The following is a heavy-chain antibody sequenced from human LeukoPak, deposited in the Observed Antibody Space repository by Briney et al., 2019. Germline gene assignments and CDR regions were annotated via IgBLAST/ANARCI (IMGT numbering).Heavy chain of an antibody. V-gene: IGHV4-4*07. Sequence: PSETLSLTCTVSGGSISSYYWSWIRQPAGKGLEWIGRVYSSGSTNYTPSLKSRVTMSVDTSKNQFSLKLNSVTAADTAVYYCARGAYGSGSYSWFDPWGQGTLVTVSS. D-gene: IGHD3-10*01. CDR1: GGSISSYY. CDR3: ARGAYGSGSYSWFDP. CDR2: VYSSGST. J-gene: IGHJ5*02.